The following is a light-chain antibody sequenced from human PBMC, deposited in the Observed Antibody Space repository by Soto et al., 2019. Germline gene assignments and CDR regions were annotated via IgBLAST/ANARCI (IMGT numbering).Light chain of an antibody. J-gene: IGLJ1*01. CDR2: DVS. CDR3: SSYTTGGSYV. V-gene: IGLV2-14*01. CDR1: SRDVGGYNS. Sequence: QSVLTQPASVSGSPGLSIAISCTGTSRDVGGYNSVSWYQQQPGKVPKLMIYDVSNRPSGVSNRFSGSKSGNTASLTISELQAEDEGDYYCSSYTTGGSYVFGTGTKVTVL.